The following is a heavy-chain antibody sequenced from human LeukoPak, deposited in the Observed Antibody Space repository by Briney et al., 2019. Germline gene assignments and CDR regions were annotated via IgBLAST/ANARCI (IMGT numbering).Heavy chain of an antibody. J-gene: IGHJ4*02. Sequence: GGSLRLSCAASGFTFSSYWMHWVRQAPGKGLVWVSRINSDGSSTSYADSVKGRFTISRDNSKNTLYLQMNSLRAEDTAVYYCARNMVRGPLDYWGQGTLVTVSS. CDR2: INSDGSST. CDR1: GFTFSSYW. D-gene: IGHD3-10*01. CDR3: ARNMVRGPLDY. V-gene: IGHV3-74*01.